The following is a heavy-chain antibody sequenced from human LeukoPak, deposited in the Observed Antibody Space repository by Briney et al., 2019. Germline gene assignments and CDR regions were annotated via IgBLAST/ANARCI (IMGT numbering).Heavy chain of an antibody. V-gene: IGHV4-59*01. CDR3: SSFDSSGSHAFDM. J-gene: IGHJ3*02. CDR2: IYYSGST. D-gene: IGHD3-22*01. Sequence: SETLSLTCTVSGGSISYYYWNWIRQPPGKGLEWIGYIYYSGSTNYNPSLKSRVTISVDTSKNQFSLKLSSVTAADTAVYYCSSFDSSGSHAFDMWGQGTMVTVSS. CDR1: GGSISYYY.